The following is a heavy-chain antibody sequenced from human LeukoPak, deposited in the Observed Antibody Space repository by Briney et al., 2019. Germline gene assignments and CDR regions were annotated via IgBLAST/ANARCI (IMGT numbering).Heavy chain of an antibody. CDR1: GGSISSSSYY. D-gene: IGHD3-10*01. Sequence: PSETLSLTCTVSGGSISSSSYYWGRIRQPPGKGLEWIGSIYYSGSTYYNPSLKSRVTISVDTSKNQFSLKLSSVTAADTAVYYCAGPTPPKYYYGSGSINAFDYWGQGTLVTVSS. V-gene: IGHV4-39*07. CDR2: IYYSGST. CDR3: AGPTPPKYYYGSGSINAFDY. J-gene: IGHJ4*02.